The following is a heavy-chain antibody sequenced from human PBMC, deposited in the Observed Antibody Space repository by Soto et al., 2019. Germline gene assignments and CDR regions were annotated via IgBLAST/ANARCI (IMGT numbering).Heavy chain of an antibody. V-gene: IGHV1-18*01. CDR1: GYTFSSYG. Sequence: QVQLVQSGAEVKKPGASVKVSCKASGYTFSSYGISWVRQAPGQGLEWMGWISAYNGNTKYAQKLQGRVTMTTDTSTSTAYMXLXSLRSDXTAXXYCARREVGTTLDFDYWGQGTLVTVSS. J-gene: IGHJ4*02. D-gene: IGHD1-26*01. CDR2: ISAYNGNT. CDR3: ARREVGTTLDFDY.